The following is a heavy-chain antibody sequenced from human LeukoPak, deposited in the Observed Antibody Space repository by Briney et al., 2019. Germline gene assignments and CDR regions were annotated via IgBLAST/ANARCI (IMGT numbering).Heavy chain of an antibody. CDR3: ARLGGSSLADY. CDR1: GYYFNSYW. J-gene: IGHJ4*02. D-gene: IGHD1-26*01. CDR2: IFSADSDT. V-gene: IGHV5-51*01. Sequence: GESLKISSKGSGYYFNSYWIGWVRQMPGKGLEWMGNIFSADSDTRYSPSFQGQVTISVDKSISTAYLQWSSLKASDTAIYYCARLGGSSLADYWGQGTLVTVSS.